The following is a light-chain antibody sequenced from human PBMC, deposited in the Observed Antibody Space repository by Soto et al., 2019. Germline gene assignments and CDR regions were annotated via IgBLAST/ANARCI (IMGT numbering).Light chain of an antibody. CDR1: QGIRSE. Sequence: AIQMTQSPSSLSASVGDRVTITCRASQGIRSELGWYQQKPGKAPNLLIYTASTLQSGVPSRFSGSGSGTDFTLTISSLXPXXXATXXXXXDYNYPLTFGGGTRVEIK. CDR3: XXDYNYPLT. CDR2: TAS. V-gene: IGKV1-6*01. J-gene: IGKJ4*01.